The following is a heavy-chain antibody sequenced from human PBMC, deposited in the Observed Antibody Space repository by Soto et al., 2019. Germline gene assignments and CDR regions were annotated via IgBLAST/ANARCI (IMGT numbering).Heavy chain of an antibody. D-gene: IGHD1-26*01. J-gene: IGHJ6*02. CDR2: INPNSGGT. Sequence: QVQLVQSGAEVKKPGASVKVSCKASGYTFTGYYMHWVRQAPGQGLEWMGWINPNSGGTNYAQKFQGWVTMTRDTSISTAYMELSRLRSDDTAVYYCARGGGSYPQRYYYYGMDVWGQGTTVTVSS. CDR1: GYTFTGYY. V-gene: IGHV1-2*04. CDR3: ARGGGSYPQRYYYYGMDV.